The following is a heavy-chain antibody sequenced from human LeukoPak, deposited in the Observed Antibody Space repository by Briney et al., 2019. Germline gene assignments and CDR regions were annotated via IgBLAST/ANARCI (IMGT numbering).Heavy chain of an antibody. Sequence: GGSLRLSCAGSGFTFSSQTMSWVRQAPGKGLEWVSAIGGGGYNTNYADSVKGRFTVSRDNSKNTLYLQMNSLRAEDTAVYYCAKGRYCSTGSCSYFGCWGQGTLVTVSS. J-gene: IGHJ4*02. CDR1: GFTFSSQT. D-gene: IGHD2-15*01. CDR2: IGGGGYNT. V-gene: IGHV3-23*01. CDR3: AKGRYCSTGSCSYFGC.